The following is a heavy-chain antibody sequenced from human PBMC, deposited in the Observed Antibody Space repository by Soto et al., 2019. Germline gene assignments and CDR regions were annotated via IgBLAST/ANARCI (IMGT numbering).Heavy chain of an antibody. CDR3: ARALPPQDY. J-gene: IGHJ4*02. V-gene: IGHV1-18*01. CDR2: IRPYNGNT. CDR1: GYTFTSYG. Sequence: QVQLVQSGAEVKKPGASVKVSCKASGYTFTSYGISWVRQAPGQGLEWMGWIRPYNGNTNHAQKLQGRVTMTTDTSTSTAYTELRSLRSDDTPVYYCARALPPQDYWGQGTLVTVSS.